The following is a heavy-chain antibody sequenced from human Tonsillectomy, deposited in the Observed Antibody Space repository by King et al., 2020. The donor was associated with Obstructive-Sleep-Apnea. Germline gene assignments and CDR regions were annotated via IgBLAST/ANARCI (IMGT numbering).Heavy chain of an antibody. CDR2: ICYSGST. V-gene: IGHV4-31*03. D-gene: IGHD4-17*01. J-gene: IGHJ5*02. CDR3: ASLPTVTTRWFDP. CDR1: GGSISSGGYY. Sequence: QLQESGPGLVKPSQTLSLTCTVSGGSISSGGYYWSWIRQHPGKGLEWIGYICYSGSTYYNPSLKSRVTISVDTSKNQFSLKLSSVTAADTAVYYCASLPTVTTRWFDPWGQGTLVTVSS.